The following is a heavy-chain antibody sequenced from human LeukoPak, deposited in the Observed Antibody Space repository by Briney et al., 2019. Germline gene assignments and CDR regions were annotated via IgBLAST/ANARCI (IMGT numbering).Heavy chain of an antibody. D-gene: IGHD6-13*01. CDR3: AKGTTAAGTMGPFDY. CDR1: GFTFRNYA. J-gene: IGHJ4*02. Sequence: PGGSLRLSCAASGFTFRNYAMHWVRQAPGKGLDWVSAISGSGGSTYHADSVKGRFTISRDNSKNTLYLQMNSLRAEDTAVYYCAKGTTAAGTMGPFDYWGQGTLVTVSS. CDR2: ISGSGGST. V-gene: IGHV3-23*01.